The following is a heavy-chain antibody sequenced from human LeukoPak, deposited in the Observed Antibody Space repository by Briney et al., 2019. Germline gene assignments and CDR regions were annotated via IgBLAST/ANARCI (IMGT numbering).Heavy chain of an antibody. CDR1: GYTFTGYY. Sequence: ASVKVSCKASGYTFTGYYMHWVRQAPGQGLEWMGWINPNSGGTNYAQKFQGRVTMTRDTSISTAYMELSRLRSDDTAVYYCARWGYYDSSGEAYYYYYYMDVWGKGTTVTVSS. CDR2: INPNSGGT. D-gene: IGHD3-22*01. J-gene: IGHJ6*03. V-gene: IGHV1-2*02. CDR3: ARWGYYDSSGEAYYYYYYMDV.